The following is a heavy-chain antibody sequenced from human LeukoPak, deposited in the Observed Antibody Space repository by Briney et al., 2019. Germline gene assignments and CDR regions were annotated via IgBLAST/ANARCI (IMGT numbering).Heavy chain of an antibody. CDR1: GFTFSVSV. V-gene: IGHV3-64*01. Sequence: GGSLRLSCSASGFTFSVSVMHWVRQAPGKGLEYVSVISSNGGSTSYANSVKGRFTISRDNSKNTLYLQMGSLRAEDMAVYYCARDLSGGGLDYWGQGTLVTVSS. CDR2: ISSNGGST. D-gene: IGHD3-10*01. J-gene: IGHJ4*02. CDR3: ARDLSGGGLDY.